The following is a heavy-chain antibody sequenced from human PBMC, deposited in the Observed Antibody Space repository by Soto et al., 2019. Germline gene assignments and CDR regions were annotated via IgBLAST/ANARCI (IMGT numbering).Heavy chain of an antibody. D-gene: IGHD3-10*01. CDR1: GFTFSSYG. Sequence: QVQLVESGGGVVQPGRSLRLSCAASGFTFSSYGMHWVRQAPGKGLEWVAVISYDGSNKYYADSVKGRFTISRDNSKNTLYLQMNSLRAEDMAVYYCAKDLVRGVHGALGYWGQGTLVTVSS. CDR2: ISYDGSNK. CDR3: AKDLVRGVHGALGY. V-gene: IGHV3-30*18. J-gene: IGHJ4*02.